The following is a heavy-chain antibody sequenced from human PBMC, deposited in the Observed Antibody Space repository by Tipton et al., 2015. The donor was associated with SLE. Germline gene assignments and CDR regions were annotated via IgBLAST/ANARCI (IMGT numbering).Heavy chain of an antibody. CDR3: VSGGLVTSSWYDRPDY. CDR2: MNTDGTIT. Sequence: SLRLSCAASGFTFYRHWMHWVRQAPGKGLVWVSRMNTDGTITSYVDSVKGRFTISRDNAKNTLYLQMNSLRAEDTALYYCVSGGLVTSSWYDRPDYWGQGTLVTVSS. D-gene: IGHD6-13*01. J-gene: IGHJ4*02. CDR1: GFTFYRHW. V-gene: IGHV3-74*01.